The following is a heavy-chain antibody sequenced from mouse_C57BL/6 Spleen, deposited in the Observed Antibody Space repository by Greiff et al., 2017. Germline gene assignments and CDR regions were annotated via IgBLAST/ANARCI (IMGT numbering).Heavy chain of an antibody. Sequence: EVQLQQSGPELVKPGASVKISCKASGYTFTDYYMNWVKQSHGKSLEWIGDINPNNGGTSYNQTFKGKDTLTVDKSSSTAYMELRSLTSEDSAFYYCAGLGPFDYWGQGTTLTVSS. V-gene: IGHV1-26*01. CDR2: INPNNGGT. CDR1: GYTFTDYY. D-gene: IGHD4-1*01. CDR3: AGLGPFDY. J-gene: IGHJ2*01.